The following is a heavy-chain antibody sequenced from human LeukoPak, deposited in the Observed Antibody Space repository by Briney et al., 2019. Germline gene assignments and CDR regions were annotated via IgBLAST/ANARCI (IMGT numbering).Heavy chain of an antibody. J-gene: IGHJ6*03. CDR3: ARGLSGYSYGYNMDV. CDR2: IYYSGST. D-gene: IGHD5-18*01. CDR1: GGSISSYY. Sequence: PSETLSLTFTVSGGSISSYYWSWLRQPPGKGLEWIGYIYYSGSTNYNPSFKSRVTISVDTSKNQFSLKLSSVTAADTAVYYFARGLSGYSYGYNMDVWGKGTTVTVSS. V-gene: IGHV4-59*01.